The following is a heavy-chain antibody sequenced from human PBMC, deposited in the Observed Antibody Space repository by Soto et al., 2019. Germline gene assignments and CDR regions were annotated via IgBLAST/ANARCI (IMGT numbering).Heavy chain of an antibody. CDR3: AREISHPRYNVYNSAMDF. Sequence: QVQMEESGAGLVKTGGSLRLACAASGFSFGDYYMNWIRQAPGKGLERIAFISSTVNTIHYADSLKGRFAISRDDAKMSLYLQMNTLRVDDTAIYYCAREISHPRYNVYNSAMDFWGPGTTGAVS. CDR2: ISSTVNTI. J-gene: IGHJ6*02. V-gene: IGHV3-11*01. D-gene: IGHD3-10*01. CDR1: GFSFGDYY.